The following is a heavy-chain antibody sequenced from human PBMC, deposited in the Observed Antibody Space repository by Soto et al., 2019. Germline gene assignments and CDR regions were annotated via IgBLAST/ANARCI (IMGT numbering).Heavy chain of an antibody. CDR1: GFSFTDTW. J-gene: IGHJ4*02. V-gene: IGHV3-15*07. Sequence: DVQLVESGGGLVESGGSLRLSCAASGFSFTDTWMNWVRQAPGKGLEWVGRIKSKTYGETIDLAAPVEGRFTMSRDDSRNTVYVHMNSLKTEDTAVYYCTPDHCTLSTCYLNYWGQGILVTVSS. CDR3: TPDHCTLSTCYLNY. D-gene: IGHD2-8*01. CDR2: IKSKTYGETI.